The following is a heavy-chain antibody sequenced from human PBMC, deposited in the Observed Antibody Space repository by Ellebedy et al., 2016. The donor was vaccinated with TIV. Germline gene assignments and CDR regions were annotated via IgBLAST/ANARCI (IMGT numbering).Heavy chain of an antibody. CDR3: ARGMGIVGDDYVRSFDY. D-gene: IGHD1-26*01. Sequence: GESLKISCAASGFTFSSYGMHWVRQAPGKGLEWVAVISYDGSNKYYVDSVKGRFTISRDNSKNTLYLQMNGLRAEDTAVYYCARGMGIVGDDYVRSFDYWGQGTLVTVSS. CDR2: ISYDGSNK. V-gene: IGHV3-30*03. J-gene: IGHJ4*02. CDR1: GFTFSSYG.